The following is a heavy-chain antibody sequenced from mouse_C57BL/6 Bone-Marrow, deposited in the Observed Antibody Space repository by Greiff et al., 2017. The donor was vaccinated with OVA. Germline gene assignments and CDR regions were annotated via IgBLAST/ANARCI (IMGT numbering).Heavy chain of an antibody. V-gene: IGHV1-80*01. CDR1: GYAFSSYW. CDR2: IYPGDGDT. Sequence: VQLQQSGAELVKPGASVKISCKASGYAFSSYWMNWVKQRPGKGLEWIGQIYPGDGDTNYNGKFKGKATLTADKSSSTAYMQLSSLTSEDSAVYFCARAFTTVVATGYWYFDVWGTGTTVTVSS. D-gene: IGHD1-1*01. J-gene: IGHJ1*03. CDR3: ARAFTTVVATGYWYFDV.